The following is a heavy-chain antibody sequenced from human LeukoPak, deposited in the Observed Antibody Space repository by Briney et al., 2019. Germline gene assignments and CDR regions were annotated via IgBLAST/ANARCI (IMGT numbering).Heavy chain of an antibody. J-gene: IGHJ4*02. CDR2: ISAYNGNT. CDR3: ARADSSSST. Sequence: ASVKVSCKASGYTFTSYGISWVRQAPGQGLEWMGWISAYNGNTNYAQKLQGRVTMTTDTSTRTAYMELRSLRSEDTAVYYCARADSSSSTWGQGTLVTVSS. D-gene: IGHD6-6*01. V-gene: IGHV1-18*01. CDR1: GYTFTSYG.